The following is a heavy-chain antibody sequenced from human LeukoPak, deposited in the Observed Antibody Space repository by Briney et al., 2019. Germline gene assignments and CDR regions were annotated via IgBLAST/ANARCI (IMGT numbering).Heavy chain of an antibody. CDR3: AKDLFTIFGVVTPWDMDV. Sequence: GGSLRLSCAASGFTFSSYAMHWVRQAPGKGLEWVAVISYDGSNKYYTDSVKGRFTISRDNSKNTLYLQMNSLRAEDTAVYYCAKDLFTIFGVVTPWDMDVWGKGTTVTVSS. V-gene: IGHV3-30-3*01. CDR1: GFTFSSYA. J-gene: IGHJ6*03. CDR2: ISYDGSNK. D-gene: IGHD3-3*01.